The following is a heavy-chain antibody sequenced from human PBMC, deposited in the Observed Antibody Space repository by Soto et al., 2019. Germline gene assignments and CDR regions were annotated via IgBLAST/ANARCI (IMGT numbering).Heavy chain of an antibody. D-gene: IGHD6-13*01. Sequence: SVKVSCKASGGTFSSYTISWVRQAPGQGLEWMGRIIPILGIANYAQKFQGRVTITADKSTSTAYMELSSLRSEDTAVYYCARDRDREQQLSYDAIDIWGQGTMVTVSS. J-gene: IGHJ3*02. V-gene: IGHV1-69*04. CDR3: ARDRDREQQLSYDAIDI. CDR1: GGTFSSYT. CDR2: IIPILGIA.